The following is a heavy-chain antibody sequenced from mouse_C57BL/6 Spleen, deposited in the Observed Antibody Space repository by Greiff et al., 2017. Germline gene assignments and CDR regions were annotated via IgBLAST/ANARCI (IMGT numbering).Heavy chain of an antibody. Sequence: VQLQQPGAELVKPGASVKLSCKASGYTFTSYWMHWVKQRPGQGLEWIGMIHPNSGSTNYNEKFKSKATLTVDKSSSTAYMQLRSLTSEDSAVYYCARGGRSNSYYFDDWGQGTTLTVSA. CDR1: GYTFTSYW. D-gene: IGHD4-1*01. CDR2: IHPNSGST. J-gene: IGHJ2*01. V-gene: IGHV1-64*01. CDR3: ARGGRSNSYYFDD.